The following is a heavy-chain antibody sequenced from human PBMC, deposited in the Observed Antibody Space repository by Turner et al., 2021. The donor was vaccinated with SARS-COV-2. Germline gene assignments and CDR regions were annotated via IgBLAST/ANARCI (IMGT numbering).Heavy chain of an antibody. J-gene: IGHJ4*02. CDR3: AKDAGVEESFFDY. CDR1: GLTFNNFG. Sequence: EVQLLESGGGLVQPGGSLRLPCTASGLTFNNFGMSWVRQGPGKGLEWVSTISGSGENTHYAESVKGRFTISRDNSKNTLYLQMNSLRAEDTAIYYCAKDAGVEESFFDYWGQGTLVTVSS. D-gene: IGHD3-10*01. V-gene: IGHV3-23*01. CDR2: ISGSGENT.